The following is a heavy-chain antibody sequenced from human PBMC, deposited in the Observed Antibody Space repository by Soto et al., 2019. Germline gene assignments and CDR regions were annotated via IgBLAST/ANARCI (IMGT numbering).Heavy chain of an antibody. D-gene: IGHD3-22*01. CDR1: GASVSSGNDY. J-gene: IGHJ3*01. V-gene: IGHV4-61*01. Sequence: QVQLQESGPGLVKPSETLSLTCSVSGASVSSGNDYWNWFRQPPGRALEWIGYIYTSGSTKYNTSLKSRVSISADMSKNQFSLRLNAVTAADTATYYCVRLPYFDSNGHTAFDLWGQGTMVIVSS. CDR2: IYTSGST. CDR3: VRLPYFDSNGHTAFDL.